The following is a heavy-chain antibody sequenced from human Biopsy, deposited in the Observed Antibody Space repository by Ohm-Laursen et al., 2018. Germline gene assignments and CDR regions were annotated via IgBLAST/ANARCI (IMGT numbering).Heavy chain of an antibody. CDR3: ARVFCTSTTCYGLLDN. CDR1: GYTFTSYD. V-gene: IGHV1-18*01. CDR2: ISPYNDKT. J-gene: IGHJ4*02. Sequence: ASVKASCKASGYTFTSYDISWVRQAPGQGLEWMGWISPYNDKTSYPPKLQDRVTMTADTSKNTAHMELRSLRSDDTAVYYCARVFCTSTTCYGLLDNWGQGTVVTVSS. D-gene: IGHD2/OR15-2a*01.